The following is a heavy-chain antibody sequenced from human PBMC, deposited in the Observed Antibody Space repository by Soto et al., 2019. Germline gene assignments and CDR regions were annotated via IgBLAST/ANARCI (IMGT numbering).Heavy chain of an antibody. Sequence: SVKVSCKTSGGNFNTYALTWVRQAPGQGLEWIGGIIPMFDIKNVAQRFQGRVTLNADDSMTTAYMEMTSLRSDDTAVYYCAKEAGDHWGQGTLVTVSS. J-gene: IGHJ4*02. CDR1: GGNFNTYA. CDR3: AKEAGDH. CDR2: IIPMFDIK. D-gene: IGHD3-10*01. V-gene: IGHV1-69*13.